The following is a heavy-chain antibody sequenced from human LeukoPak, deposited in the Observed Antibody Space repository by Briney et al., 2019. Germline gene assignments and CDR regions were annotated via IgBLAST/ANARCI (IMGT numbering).Heavy chain of an antibody. D-gene: IGHD2-2*03. V-gene: IGHV3-74*03. CDR3: ARVDPKAPGDYS. CDR1: GFTFSSYS. J-gene: IGHJ4*02. Sequence: GGSLRLSCAASGFTFSSYSMNWVRQAPGKGLVWVSRINSDGSSTKYADSVKGRFTISRDNAKNTLYVQMNNLRAEDTAVYYCARVDPKAPGDYSWGRGTLVTVSS. CDR2: INSDGSST.